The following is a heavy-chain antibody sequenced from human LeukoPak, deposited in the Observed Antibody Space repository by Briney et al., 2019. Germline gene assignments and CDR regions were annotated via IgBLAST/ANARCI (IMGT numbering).Heavy chain of an antibody. D-gene: IGHD3-16*01. CDR2: ISYDGSNK. Sequence: TGGSLRLSCAASGFTFSSYAMHWVRQAPGKGLEWVAVISYDGSNKYYADSVKGRFTISRDNSKNTLYLQMNSLRAEDTALYYCNTPQGDFWGQGTLVTVSS. V-gene: IGHV3-30-3*01. CDR1: GFTFSSYA. J-gene: IGHJ4*02. CDR3: NTPQGDF.